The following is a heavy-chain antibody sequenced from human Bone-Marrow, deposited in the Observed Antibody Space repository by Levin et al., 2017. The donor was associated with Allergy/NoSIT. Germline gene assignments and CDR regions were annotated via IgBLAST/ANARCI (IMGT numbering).Heavy chain of an antibody. J-gene: IGHJ4*02. CDR1: GYTFTGYY. CDR2: INPNSGGI. V-gene: IGHV1-2*02. CDR3: ARDVSRNIGNDWCFEVDY. D-gene: IGHD1-1*01. Sequence: ASVKVSCKASGYTFTGYYMHWVRQAPGQGLEWMGWINPNSGGINYAQNFQGRVTMTSDTSISTAYMELSSLRSDDTAVYYCARDVSRNIGNDWCFEVDYWGQGTLVTVSS.